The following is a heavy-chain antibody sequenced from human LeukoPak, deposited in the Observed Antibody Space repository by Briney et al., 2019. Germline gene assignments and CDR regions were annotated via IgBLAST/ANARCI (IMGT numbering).Heavy chain of an antibody. V-gene: IGHV4-59*08. CDR2: AYYSGST. Sequence: SETLSLTCTASGGSISSYYWSWIRQPPGKGLEWIGYAYYSGSTNYNPSLKSRVTISVDTSKKQFSLRLSSVTAADTAVYYCARHHNWYYDYWGQGTLVTVSS. CDR1: GGSISSYY. D-gene: IGHD1-20*01. J-gene: IGHJ4*02. CDR3: ARHHNWYYDY.